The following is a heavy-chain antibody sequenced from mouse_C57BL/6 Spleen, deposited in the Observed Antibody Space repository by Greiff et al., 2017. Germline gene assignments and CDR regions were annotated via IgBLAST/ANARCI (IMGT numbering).Heavy chain of an antibody. CDR1: GYAFTNYL. CDR3: ARGRESPGFDY. J-gene: IGHJ2*01. Sequence: QVQLKQSGAELVRPGTSVKVSCKASGYAFTNYLIEWVKQRPGQGLEWIGVINPGSGGTNYNEKFKGKATLTADKSSSTAYMQLSSLTSEDSAVYFCARGRESPGFDYWGQGTTLTVSS. V-gene: IGHV1-54*01. CDR2: INPGSGGT.